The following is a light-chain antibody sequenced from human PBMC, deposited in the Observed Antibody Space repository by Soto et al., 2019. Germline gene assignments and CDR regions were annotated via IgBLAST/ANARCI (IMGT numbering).Light chain of an antibody. Sequence: DILLIQSPGTLSLSPWARATLSCRSSQSVRNSYLAWYQQKPGQSPRLLIYDAYNRATGVTARFSGSGSGTDFTITISSLEPEDFAVYYCQQYGNSPRTFGQGTKVDIK. CDR1: QSVRNSY. J-gene: IGKJ1*01. CDR3: QQYGNSPRT. V-gene: IGKV3-20*01. CDR2: DAY.